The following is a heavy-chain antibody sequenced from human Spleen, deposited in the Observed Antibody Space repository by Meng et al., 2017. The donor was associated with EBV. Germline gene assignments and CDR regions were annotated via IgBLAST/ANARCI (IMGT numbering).Heavy chain of an antibody. D-gene: IGHD3-16*01. V-gene: IGHV4-34*01. CDR1: GGSFTGYY. J-gene: IGHJ4*02. CDR2: ISRSGST. Sequence: VQLQPWGAGLLKPSETLSLTCAVYGGSFTGYYGTWIRQPPGKGLEWIGEISRSGSTNYNPSLKSRVTISLDTSKNQFSLKLSSVTAADTAVYYCARRGGVDYWGQGTLVTVSS. CDR3: ARRGGVDY.